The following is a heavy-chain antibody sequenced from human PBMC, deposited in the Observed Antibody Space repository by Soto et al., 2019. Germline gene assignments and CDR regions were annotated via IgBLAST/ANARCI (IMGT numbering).Heavy chain of an antibody. CDR2: IYYSGST. CDR1: GGSISSGDYY. J-gene: IGHJ5*02. CDR3: ARAKQYYYDSSGYYVVDWFDP. D-gene: IGHD3-22*01. Sequence: PSEPLSLTCTISGGSISSGDYYWSWIRQPPGKGLEWFGYIYYSGSTYYNPSLKSRVTISVDTSKNQFSLKLSSVTAADTAVYYFARAKQYYYDSSGYYVVDWFDPWGQGTLVTVSS. V-gene: IGHV4-30-4*01.